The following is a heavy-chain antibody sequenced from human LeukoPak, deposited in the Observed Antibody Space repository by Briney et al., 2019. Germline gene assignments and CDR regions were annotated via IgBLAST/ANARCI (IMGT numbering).Heavy chain of an antibody. CDR3: ARGPYYDFWSGYSQMGLDY. J-gene: IGHJ4*02. V-gene: IGHV4-59*01. CDR2: IYYSGNT. Sequence: SETLSLTCTVSGGSISSYYWSWIRQPPGKGLEWIGYIYYSGNTNYNPSLKSRVTISVDTSKNQFSLKLSSVTAADTAVYYCARGPYYDFWSGYSQMGLDYWGQGTLVTVSS. CDR1: GGSISSYY. D-gene: IGHD3-3*01.